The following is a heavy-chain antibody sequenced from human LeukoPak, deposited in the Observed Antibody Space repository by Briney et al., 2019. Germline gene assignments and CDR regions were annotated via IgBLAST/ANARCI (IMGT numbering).Heavy chain of an antibody. CDR2: IYYSGST. CDR1: GGSISSGDYY. CDR3: AREGVLAAAGYYYYYYGMDV. D-gene: IGHD6-13*01. V-gene: IGHV4-30-4*01. Sequence: PSETLSLTCTVSGGSISSGDYYWSWIRQPPGKGLEWIGYIYYSGSTYYNPSLKSRVTISVDTSKNQFSLKLSSVTAADTAVYYCAREGVLAAAGYYYYYYGMDVWGQGTTVTVSS. J-gene: IGHJ6*02.